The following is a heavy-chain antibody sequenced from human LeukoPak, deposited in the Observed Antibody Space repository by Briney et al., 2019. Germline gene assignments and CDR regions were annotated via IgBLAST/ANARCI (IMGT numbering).Heavy chain of an antibody. D-gene: IGHD2-15*01. V-gene: IGHV3-30*03. CDR1: GFTFSSYG. CDR2: MSYDGSSK. CDR3: VTDIVVVVAATTPFDY. Sequence: GGSLRLSCAASGFTFSSYGMHWVRQAPGQGLEWVAFMSYDGSSKYYADSVKGRFTISRDKSKNTLYLQMDSLRAEDTAVYYCVTDIVVVVAATTPFDYWGQGTLVTVSS. J-gene: IGHJ4*02.